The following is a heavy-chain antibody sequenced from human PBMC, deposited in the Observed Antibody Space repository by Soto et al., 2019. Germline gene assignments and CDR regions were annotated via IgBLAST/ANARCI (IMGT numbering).Heavy chain of an antibody. CDR1: GGTFSSYA. CDR3: ARRIQLWLHYFDY. CDR2: IIPIFGTA. V-gene: IGHV1-69*06. J-gene: IGHJ4*02. D-gene: IGHD5-18*01. Sequence: GASVKVSCKASGGTFSSYAISWVRQAPGQGLEWIGGIIPIFGTANYAQKFQGRVTITADKSTSTAYMELSSLRSEDTAVYYCARRIQLWLHYFDYWGQGTLVTVSS.